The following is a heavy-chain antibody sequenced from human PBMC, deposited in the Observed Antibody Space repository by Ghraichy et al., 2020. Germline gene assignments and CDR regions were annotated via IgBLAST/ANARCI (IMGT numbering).Heavy chain of an antibody. CDR2: ISSSSSYT. Sequence: GGSLRLSCAASGFTFSDYYMSWIRQAPGKGLEWVSYISSSSSYTNYADSVKGRFTISRDNAKNSLYLQMNSLRAEDTAVYYCARWGHYYDSSGYYRYFDYWGQGTLVTVSS. CDR3: ARWGHYYDSSGYYRYFDY. J-gene: IGHJ4*02. CDR1: GFTFSDYY. V-gene: IGHV3-11*06. D-gene: IGHD3-22*01.